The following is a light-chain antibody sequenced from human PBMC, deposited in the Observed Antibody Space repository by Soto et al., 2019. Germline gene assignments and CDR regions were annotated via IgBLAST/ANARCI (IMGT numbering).Light chain of an antibody. CDR2: EVS. CDR3: SSYAGSNNV. Sequence: QSALTQPPSASGSPGQSVTISCTGTSSDVGGYNYVSWYQQHPGKAPKVMIYEVSKRPSGVPDRFSGSKSGNTASLTVSGLQAEYEADYFCSSYAGSNNVFGTGTQLTVL. J-gene: IGLJ1*01. V-gene: IGLV2-8*01. CDR1: SSDVGGYNY.